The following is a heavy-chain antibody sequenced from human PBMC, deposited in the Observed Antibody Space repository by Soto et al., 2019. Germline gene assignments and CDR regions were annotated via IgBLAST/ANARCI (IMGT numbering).Heavy chain of an antibody. J-gene: IGHJ6*02. CDR1: GGSFSSDSFI. V-gene: IGHV4-31*03. CDR2: INYSGTT. CDR3: ALNYYGLDI. Sequence: PSETLSLTCSVSGGSFSSDSFIWSWVRQFPGKGLEWIGYINYSGTTYYNPSLRSRITMSVDTSKNQFSLNLSSVTAADTAVYYCALNYYGLDILGQGTTVTVSS.